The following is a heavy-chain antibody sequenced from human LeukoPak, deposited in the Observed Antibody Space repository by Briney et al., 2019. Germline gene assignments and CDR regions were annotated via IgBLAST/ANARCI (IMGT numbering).Heavy chain of an antibody. D-gene: IGHD2-2*01. CDR2: ISAYNGNT. CDR3: ARVQPGVGPFDY. Sequence: GASVKVSCKASGYTFTGYYMHWVRQAPGQGLEWMGWISAYNGNTNYAQKLQGRVTMTTDTSTSTAYMELRSLRSDDTAVYYCARVQPGVGPFDYWGQGTLVTVSS. CDR1: GYTFTGYY. J-gene: IGHJ4*02. V-gene: IGHV1-18*04.